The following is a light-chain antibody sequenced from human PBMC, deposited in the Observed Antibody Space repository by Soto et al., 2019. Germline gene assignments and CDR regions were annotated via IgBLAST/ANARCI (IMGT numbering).Light chain of an antibody. CDR2: DAS. Sequence: EIVLTQSPGTLSLSPGERATLFCRASQSVRSGYLAWYQQNPGQSPRLLIYDASNRATGIPDRFSGSGSGTDFTLTISRLEPEDFAVYYCQQYGDLPITFGQGTRLEIK. V-gene: IGKV3-20*01. CDR3: QQYGDLPIT. J-gene: IGKJ5*01. CDR1: QSVRSGY.